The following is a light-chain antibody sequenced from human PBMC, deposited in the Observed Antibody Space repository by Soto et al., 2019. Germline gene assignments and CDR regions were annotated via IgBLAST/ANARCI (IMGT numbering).Light chain of an antibody. CDR1: QSISSY. J-gene: IGKJ3*01. CDR2: AAA. Sequence: DIQMTQSPSSLSASVGDRVTITCRASQSISSYLNWYQQKPGKAPKLLIYAAARLQSGVPSRFSGSGSGTAFTLTISSLQNEDFATYYCRQSNSTPFTFGPGTKVDIK. V-gene: IGKV1-39*01. CDR3: RQSNSTPFT.